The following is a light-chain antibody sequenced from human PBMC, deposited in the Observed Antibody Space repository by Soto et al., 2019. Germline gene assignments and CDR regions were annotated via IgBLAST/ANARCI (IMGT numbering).Light chain of an antibody. Sequence: EIVMTQSPATLSVSPGERATLSCRASQSVSSNLAWYQQKPGQAPRLLVSGASTRATGIPARFSGSGSGTEVTLTISSLQSEDFAVYYCQQYSNWPLTFGGGTKVEIK. V-gene: IGKV3-15*01. CDR2: GAS. CDR1: QSVSSN. CDR3: QQYSNWPLT. J-gene: IGKJ4*01.